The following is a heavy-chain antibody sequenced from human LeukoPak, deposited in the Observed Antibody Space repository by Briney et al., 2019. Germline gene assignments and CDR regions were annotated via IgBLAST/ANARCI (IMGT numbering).Heavy chain of an antibody. Sequence: ASVKVSCKASGYTFTGYHMHWVRQAPGQGLEWMGWINPNSGGTNYAQKFQGRVTMTRDTSISTAYMELSRLRSDDTAVYYCARVVGRRWLQYRYYFDYWGQGTLVTVSS. CDR3: ARVVGRRWLQYRYYFDY. D-gene: IGHD5-24*01. V-gene: IGHV1-2*02. J-gene: IGHJ4*02. CDR1: GYTFTGYH. CDR2: INPNSGGT.